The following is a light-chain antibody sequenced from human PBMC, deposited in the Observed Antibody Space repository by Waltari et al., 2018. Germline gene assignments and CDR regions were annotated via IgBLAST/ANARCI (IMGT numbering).Light chain of an antibody. CDR1: SGSIVSSF. CDR3: QSYDSNNHGV. J-gene: IGLJ3*02. CDR2: EDY. Sequence: NFMLTQPHSESESPGKTVTISCTRRSGSIVSSFVQWSHQRPGSSTTTVIYEDYQRPSGVPDRFSGSIDSSSNSASLTISGLKTEDEADYYCQSYDSNNHGVFGGGTKLTVL. V-gene: IGLV6-57*01.